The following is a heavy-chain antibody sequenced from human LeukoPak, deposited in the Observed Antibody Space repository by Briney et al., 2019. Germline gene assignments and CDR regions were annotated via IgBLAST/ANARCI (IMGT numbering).Heavy chain of an antibody. CDR3: ARTGTNDAFDI. Sequence: GGSLRLSCAASGFTFSRYSMNWVRQAPGKGLEWVSSISSSSSYIYYADSVKGRFTISRDNAKNSLYLQMNSLRAEDTAVYYCARTGTNDAFDIWGQGTMVTVSS. D-gene: IGHD1-1*01. J-gene: IGHJ3*02. V-gene: IGHV3-21*01. CDR2: ISSSSSYI. CDR1: GFTFSRYS.